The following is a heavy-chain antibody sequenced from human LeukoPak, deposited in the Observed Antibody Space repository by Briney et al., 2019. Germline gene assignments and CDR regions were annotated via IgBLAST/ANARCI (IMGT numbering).Heavy chain of an antibody. Sequence: SETLSLTCTVSGDSITNNYWSWIRQTAGKGLEWIGRIYTSGSTNYNPSLKSRVTMSVDTSNNQFSLKLSSVTAADTAVYYCARGGWNKFDYWGQGTLVTVSS. J-gene: IGHJ4*02. CDR1: GDSITNNY. CDR2: IYTSGST. V-gene: IGHV4-4*07. CDR3: ARGGWNKFDY. D-gene: IGHD3-22*01.